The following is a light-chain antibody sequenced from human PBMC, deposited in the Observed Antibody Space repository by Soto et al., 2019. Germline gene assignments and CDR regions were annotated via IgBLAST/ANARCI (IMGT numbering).Light chain of an antibody. V-gene: IGKV3-11*01. Sequence: EIVLTQSPATLSLSPGERATVSCRASQSVSIYLAWYQQKPGQAPRLLIYDASNRATGIPARFSGSGSGADFPLTLSSLEPEDFAVYYCQQRISWPPTFGQGTRLEIK. CDR3: QQRISWPPT. J-gene: IGKJ5*01. CDR1: QSVSIY. CDR2: DAS.